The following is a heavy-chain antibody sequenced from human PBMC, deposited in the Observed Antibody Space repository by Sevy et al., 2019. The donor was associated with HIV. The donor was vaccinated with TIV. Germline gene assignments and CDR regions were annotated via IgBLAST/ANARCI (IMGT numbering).Heavy chain of an antibody. D-gene: IGHD6-13*01. J-gene: IGHJ1*01. CDR3: AKVPYSSSWGQYFQH. CDR2: ISYDGSNK. V-gene: IGHV3-30*18. CDR1: GFNFSSYG. Sequence: GGSLRLSCAASGFNFSSYGMHWVRQAPGKGLEWVAVISYDGSNKYYADSVKGRFTISRDNSKNTLYLQMNSLRAEDTAVYYCAKVPYSSSWGQYFQHWGQAPWSPSPQ.